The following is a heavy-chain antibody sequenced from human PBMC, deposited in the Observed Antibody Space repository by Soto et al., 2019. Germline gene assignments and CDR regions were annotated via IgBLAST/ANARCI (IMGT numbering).Heavy chain of an antibody. J-gene: IGHJ3*02. D-gene: IGHD3-10*01. CDR3: ARGINYYASGDDAFDI. CDR1: GYTFTSYD. V-gene: IGHV1-8*01. CDR2: MNPNSGNT. Sequence: QVQLVQSGAEVKKPGASVKVSCKASGYTFTSYDINWVRQATGQGLERMGWMNPNSGNTGYAQKFQGRGTMATNTSISTAYMELSSLRSEDTAVYYCARGINYYASGDDAFDIWGQGTMVTVSS.